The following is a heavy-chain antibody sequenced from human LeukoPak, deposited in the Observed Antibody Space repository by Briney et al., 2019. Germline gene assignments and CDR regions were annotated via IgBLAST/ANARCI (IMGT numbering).Heavy chain of an antibody. CDR3: AREAAIAVAGTWVIYYYYMDV. V-gene: IGHV3-48*04. D-gene: IGHD6-19*01. CDR1: GFTFSSYG. CDR2: ISSSGSTI. J-gene: IGHJ6*03. Sequence: PGGSLRLSCAASGFTFSSYGMSWVRQAPGKGLEWVSYISSSGSTIYYADSVKGRFTISRDNAKNSLYLQMNSLRAEDTAVYYCAREAAIAVAGTWVIYYYYMDVWGKGTTVTISS.